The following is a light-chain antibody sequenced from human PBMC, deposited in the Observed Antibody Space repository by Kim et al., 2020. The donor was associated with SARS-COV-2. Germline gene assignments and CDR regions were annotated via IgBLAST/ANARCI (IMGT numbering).Light chain of an antibody. CDR3: AAWDNSLKGWV. CDR2: NAY. V-gene: IGLV1-44*01. J-gene: IGLJ3*02. CDR1: RSNIGSNT. Sequence: QSVLTQPPSASGTPGQRVTVSCSGSRSNIGSNTVNWFQQVPGTAPKLLIYNAYQRPSGVPDRVSGSKSGTSASLAIGGLQSEDEAHYYCAAWDNSLKGWVFGGGTQLTVL.